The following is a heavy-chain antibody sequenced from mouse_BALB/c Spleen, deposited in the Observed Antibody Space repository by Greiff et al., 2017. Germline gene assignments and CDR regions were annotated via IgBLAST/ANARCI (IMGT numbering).Heavy chain of an antibody. V-gene: IGHV1S135*01. Sequence: QLQQSGPELMKPGASVKISCKASGYSFTSYYMHWVKQSHGKSLEWIGYIDPFNGGTSYNQKFKGKATLTVDKSSSTAYMHLSSLTSEDSAVYYCARSNSLITTVGYFDVWGAGTTVTVSS. CDR3: ARSNSLITTVGYFDV. J-gene: IGHJ1*01. CDR1: GYSFTSYY. D-gene: IGHD1-1*01. CDR2: IDPFNGGT.